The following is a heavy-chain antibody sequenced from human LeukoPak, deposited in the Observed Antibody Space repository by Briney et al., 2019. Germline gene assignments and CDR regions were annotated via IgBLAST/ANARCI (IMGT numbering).Heavy chain of an antibody. CDR3: ARAGLYSGSGLDY. D-gene: IGHD5-12*01. CDR2: ISSGSGYM. Sequence: GGSLRLSCAVSGFAFSSYNMNWVRQSPGKGLEWVSSISSGSGYMYYADSVKGRFTISRDNAKNSLYLEMSSLRAEDTAVYCCARAGLYSGSGLDYWGQGTLVTVSS. CDR1: GFAFSSYN. V-gene: IGHV3-21*01. J-gene: IGHJ4*02.